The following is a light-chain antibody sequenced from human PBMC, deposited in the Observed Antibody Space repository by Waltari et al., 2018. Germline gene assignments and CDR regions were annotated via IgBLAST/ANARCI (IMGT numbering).Light chain of an antibody. Sequence: QSVLTQTPSTSGTPGQRVTISCSGGDSNIGSSFVCWYQQFPGTAPKLLIYRNDQRPSGVPDRFSASKSGASASLAISGLRSEDEADYYCAVCDDSPIGLAVFGGGTKLTVL. CDR2: RND. J-gene: IGLJ2*01. CDR1: DSNIGSSF. CDR3: AVCDDSPIGLAV. V-gene: IGLV1-47*01.